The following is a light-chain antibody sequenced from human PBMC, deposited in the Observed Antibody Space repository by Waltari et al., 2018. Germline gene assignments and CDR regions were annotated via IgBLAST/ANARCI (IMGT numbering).Light chain of an antibody. V-gene: IGKV3-11*01. CDR1: QSVSSY. CDR3: QQRSNWPPYT. CDR2: DAS. Sequence: EIVFTQSPATLSLSPGASATLSCRASQSVSSYLAWYQQKPGQAPRLLIYDASNRATGIPARFSGSGSGTDFTLTISSLEPEDFAVYYCQQRSNWPPYTFGQGTKLEI. J-gene: IGKJ2*01.